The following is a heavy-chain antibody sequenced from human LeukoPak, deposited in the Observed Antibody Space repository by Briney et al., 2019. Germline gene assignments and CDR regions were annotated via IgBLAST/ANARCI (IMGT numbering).Heavy chain of an antibody. CDR1: GFTFRRFW. CDR2: IKQDGSEK. J-gene: IGHJ3*02. V-gene: IGHV3-7*01. Sequence: GGSLRLSCVASGFTFRRFWMSWVRQAPGKGLEWVANIKQDGSEKNYVDSMKGRFTISRDNAKNSLFLQMNSLRAEDTAVYYCAMGDTFDIWGQGTMVTVSS. CDR3: AMGDTFDI.